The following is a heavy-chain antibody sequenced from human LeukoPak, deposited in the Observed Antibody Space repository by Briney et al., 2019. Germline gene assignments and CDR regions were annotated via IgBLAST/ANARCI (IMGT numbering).Heavy chain of an antibody. CDR3: ATRYSSSYGY. CDR2: IRYDGSNK. D-gene: IGHD6-13*01. CDR1: GFTFSSYG. J-gene: IGHJ4*02. V-gene: IGHV3-30*02. Sequence: GGSLRLSCAASGFTFSSYGMHWVRQAPGKGLEWVAFIRYDGSNKYYADSVEGRFTISRDNSKNTLYLQMNSLRAEDTAVYYCATRYSSSYGYWGQGTLVTVSS.